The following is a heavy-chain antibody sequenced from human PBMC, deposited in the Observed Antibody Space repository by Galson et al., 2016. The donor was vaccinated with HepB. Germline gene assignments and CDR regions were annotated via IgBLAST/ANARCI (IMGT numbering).Heavy chain of an antibody. Sequence: EPLSLTCEVSGGSLSGFYWHWIRQSPGKGLEWIAEIHRSGTANYNPSLESRVTVSVVTSANQISLNLRSVTAADTAVYFCARTLPYDALRVWGPGTMVTVSS. CDR3: ARTLPYDALRV. CDR2: IHRSGTA. J-gene: IGHJ3*01. CDR1: GGSLSGFY. V-gene: IGHV4-34*01. D-gene: IGHD3-22*01.